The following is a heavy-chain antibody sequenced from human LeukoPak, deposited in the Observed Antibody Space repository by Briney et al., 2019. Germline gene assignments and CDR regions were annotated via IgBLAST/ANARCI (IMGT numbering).Heavy chain of an antibody. CDR2: IIPIFGTA. Sequence: ASVKVSCKASGDTFSGISWVRQAPGQGLEWMGRIIPIFGTANYAQKFQGRVTITTDESTSTAYMELSSLRSEDTAVYYCARDPDYYDISARFDPWGQGTLVTVSS. D-gene: IGHD3-22*01. V-gene: IGHV1-69*05. CDR1: GDTFSG. J-gene: IGHJ5*02. CDR3: ARDPDYYDISARFDP.